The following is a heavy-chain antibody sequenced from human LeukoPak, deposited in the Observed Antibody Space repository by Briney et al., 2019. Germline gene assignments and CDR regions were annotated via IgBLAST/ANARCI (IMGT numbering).Heavy chain of an antibody. D-gene: IGHD3-3*01. V-gene: IGHV4-39*01. J-gene: IGHJ4*02. CDR1: GGSISSSSYY. CDR3: ASGPGRQAYELWSGYSYYFDY. CDR2: IYYSGST. Sequence: PSETLSLTCTVSGGSISSSSYYWGWIRQPPGKGLEWIGSIYYSGSTYYNPSLKSRVTISVDTSKNQFSLKLSSVTAADTAVYYCASGPGRQAYELWSGYSYYFDYWGQGTLVTVSS.